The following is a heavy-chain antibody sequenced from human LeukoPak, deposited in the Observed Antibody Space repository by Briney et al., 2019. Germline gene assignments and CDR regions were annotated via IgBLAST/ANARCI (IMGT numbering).Heavy chain of an antibody. D-gene: IGHD3-22*01. J-gene: IGHJ5*02. CDR2: IYISGST. Sequence: SETLSLTCAVSGASISSGGYSWSWIRQPPGKGLEWIGYIYISGSTYSNPSLKSRVTISVDTSKNQFSLRLSSVTAADTAVYYCARHRYYYDSSGYYYQPWGQGTLVTVSS. CDR3: ARHRYYYDSSGYYYQP. V-gene: IGHV4-30-2*02. CDR1: GASISSGGYS.